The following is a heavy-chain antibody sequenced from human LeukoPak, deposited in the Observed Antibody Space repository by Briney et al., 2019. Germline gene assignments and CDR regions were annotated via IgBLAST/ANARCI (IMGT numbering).Heavy chain of an antibody. CDR3: AKDQGIAARSPFDY. Sequence: GRSLRLSCAASGFTFSSYAMHWVRQAPGKGLEWVSSIGSSSSYIYYADSVEGRFTISRDNAKNSLYLQMSSLRAEDTAVYYCAKDQGIAARSPFDYWGQGTLVTVSS. V-gene: IGHV3-21*04. CDR1: GFTFSSYA. J-gene: IGHJ4*02. D-gene: IGHD6-6*01. CDR2: IGSSSSYI.